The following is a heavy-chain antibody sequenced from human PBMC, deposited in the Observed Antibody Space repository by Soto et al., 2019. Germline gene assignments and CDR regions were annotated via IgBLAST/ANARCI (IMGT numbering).Heavy chain of an antibody. CDR1: GGSISSGTYY. Sequence: TLSLTCTVSGGSISSGTYYWGWIRQPPGKGLEWIGSLYYTGRTYYSPSLKSRVTISVDTSKNHFSLNLTSVTAADTAVYYCARRLARGVIGWFDPWGQGTLVTLSS. V-gene: IGHV4-39*02. J-gene: IGHJ5*02. CDR3: ARRLARGVIGWFDP. CDR2: LYYTGRT. D-gene: IGHD3-10*01.